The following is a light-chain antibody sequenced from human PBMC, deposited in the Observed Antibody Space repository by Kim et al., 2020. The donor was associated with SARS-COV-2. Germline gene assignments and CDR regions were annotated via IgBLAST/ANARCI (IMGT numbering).Light chain of an antibody. CDR1: QDISSR. V-gene: IGKV1D-12*01. J-gene: IGKJ4*01. Sequence: DIQMTQSPSSVSASVGDRVTITCRASQDISSRLAWYQQKPGIAPKLLIYAASTLHSGVPSRFSGSGSGTDFTLTISSLQPEDFATYYCQQANGFPRTFGGGTKVDIK. CDR2: AAS. CDR3: QQANGFPRT.